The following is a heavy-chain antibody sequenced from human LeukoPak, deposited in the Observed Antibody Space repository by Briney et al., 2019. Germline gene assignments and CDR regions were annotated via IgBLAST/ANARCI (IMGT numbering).Heavy chain of an antibody. D-gene: IGHD6-19*01. Sequence: PSETLSLTCAVYGGSFSDYYWSWIRQPPGKGLEWIGEINHSGSTNYNPSLKSRVTISVDTSKNQFSLKLSSVTAADTAVYYCATYSSGWYDNYWGQGTLVTVSS. CDR2: INHSGST. V-gene: IGHV4-34*01. CDR3: ATYSSGWYDNY. CDR1: GGSFSDYY. J-gene: IGHJ4*02.